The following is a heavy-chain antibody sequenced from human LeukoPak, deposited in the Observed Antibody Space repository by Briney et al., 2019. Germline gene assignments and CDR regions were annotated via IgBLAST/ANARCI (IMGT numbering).Heavy chain of an antibody. D-gene: IGHD6-13*01. CDR2: IYYSGST. CDR3: ARQRELAAAGTAFDY. J-gene: IGHJ4*02. CDR1: GGSISSSSYY. Sequence: NPSETLSLTCTVSGGSISSSSYYWGWIRQPPGKGLEWIGSIYYSGSTYNNPSLKSRVTISVDTSKNQFSLKLSSVTAADTAVYYCARQRELAAAGTAFDYWGQGTLVTVSS. V-gene: IGHV4-39*01.